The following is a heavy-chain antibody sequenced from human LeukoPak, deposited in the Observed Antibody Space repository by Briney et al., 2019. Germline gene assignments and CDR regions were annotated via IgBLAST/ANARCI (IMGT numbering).Heavy chain of an antibody. CDR3: ARAEKAVTGTLDC. J-gene: IGHJ4*02. CDR2: MYNRGST. D-gene: IGHD6-19*01. V-gene: IGHV4-59*01. Sequence: PSETLSLTSTVSVDSISNYYWSWIRQSPGKKLEWIGYMYNRGSTTYNPSLKSRVTISTDTSKTQFSLRLTSVTAADTDVYYCARAEKAVTGTLDCWGQGTLITVSS. CDR1: VDSISNYY.